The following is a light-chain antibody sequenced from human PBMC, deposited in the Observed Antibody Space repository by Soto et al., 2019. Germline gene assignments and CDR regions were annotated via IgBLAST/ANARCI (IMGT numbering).Light chain of an antibody. CDR1: SSNIGAGSD. V-gene: IGLV1-40*01. Sequence: QPVLTQPPSVSGAPGQRVTISCTGSSSNIGAGSDVHWYQQLPGTAPKLLIYGNSNRPSGVPDRFSGSKSGTSASLAITGLQAEDEADYYCQSYDSSLSGSRVFGGGTKLTVL. J-gene: IGLJ2*01. CDR2: GNS. CDR3: QSYDSSLSGSRV.